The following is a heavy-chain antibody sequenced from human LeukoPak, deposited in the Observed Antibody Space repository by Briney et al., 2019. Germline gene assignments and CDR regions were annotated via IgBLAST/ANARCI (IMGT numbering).Heavy chain of an antibody. CDR2: INESPPRT. CDR1: GFTFSNAW. CDR3: AKRQRLVKVYYGMDV. D-gene: IGHD2-8*02. V-gene: IGHV3-23*01. Sequence: GGSLRLSCAASGFTFSNAWMSWVRQAPGKGLEWVSAINESPPRTYYADSVKGRFTISRDDSKNTLYLQMNSLKAEDTAIYYCAKRQRLVKVYYGMDVWGQGTTVTVSS. J-gene: IGHJ6*02.